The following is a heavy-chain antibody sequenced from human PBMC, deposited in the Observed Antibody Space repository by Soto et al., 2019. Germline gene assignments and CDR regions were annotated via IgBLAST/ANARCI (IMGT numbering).Heavy chain of an antibody. V-gene: IGHV3-30*18. CDR2: ISYDGSNK. CDR1: GFTFSSSG. J-gene: IGHJ4*02. CDR3: AKEFHSWNYFDY. D-gene: IGHD1-20*01. Sequence: GGSLRLSCAASGFTFSSSGMHWVRQAPGKGLECVAVISYDGSNKFYADSVKGRFTISRDNFRNTLYLQMNSLRAEDTAVYYCAKEFHSWNYFDYWGQGTLVTVYS.